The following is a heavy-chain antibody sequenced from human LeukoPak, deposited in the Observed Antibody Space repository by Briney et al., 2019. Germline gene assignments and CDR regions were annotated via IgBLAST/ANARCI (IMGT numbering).Heavy chain of an antibody. Sequence: SETLSLTCTVSGGSISSYYWSWIRQPPGKGLEWIGRIYTRGNTNYNPSLKSRVTMSVDTPKNEVSLKLTSVTAADTAVYFCARGGGTNDDFWSGYAYSFDYWGQGALVTVSS. J-gene: IGHJ4*02. D-gene: IGHD3-3*01. CDR1: GGSISSYY. CDR3: ARGGGTNDDFWSGYAYSFDY. V-gene: IGHV4-4*07. CDR2: IYTRGNT.